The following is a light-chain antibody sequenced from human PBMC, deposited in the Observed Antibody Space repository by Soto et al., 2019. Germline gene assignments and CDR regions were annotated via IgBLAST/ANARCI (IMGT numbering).Light chain of an antibody. V-gene: IGKV3-15*01. Sequence: EIVMTQSPFTLSVSPGERLTLSCRPSQSVGNNLAWHQQKPGQAPRLLIYGAYTRATGIPARFSGSGSGTDFTLTISSLQSEDFAVYYCQHYNYWPPKTFGQGTKVDI. CDR2: GAY. J-gene: IGKJ1*01. CDR3: QHYNYWPPKT. CDR1: QSVGNN.